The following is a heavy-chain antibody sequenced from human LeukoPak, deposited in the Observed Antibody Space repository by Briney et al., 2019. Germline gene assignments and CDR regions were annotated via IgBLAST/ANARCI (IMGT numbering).Heavy chain of an antibody. J-gene: IGHJ4*02. CDR1: GFTFSSYG. CDR2: ISYDGSNK. Sequence: PGGSLRLSCAAPGFTFSSYGMHWVRQAPGKGLEWVAVISYDGSNKYYADSVKGRLTISRDNSKNTLYLQMNSLRAEDTAVYYCAKGCSSTSCFDYWGQGTLVTVSS. CDR3: AKGCSSTSCFDY. D-gene: IGHD2-2*01. V-gene: IGHV3-30*18.